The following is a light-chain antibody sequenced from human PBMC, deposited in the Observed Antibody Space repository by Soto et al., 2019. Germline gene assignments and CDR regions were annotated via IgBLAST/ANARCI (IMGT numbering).Light chain of an antibody. Sequence: QSALTQPASVSESPGQSITVSCTGTSSDVGGYNYVSWYQQHPGKAPKLMIYVSDRPSGVSNRFSGSKSGNTASLTISGLQAEDEADYSCSSYSSSSTLYVFGTGTKLTVL. J-gene: IGLJ1*01. CDR3: SSYSSSSTLYV. V-gene: IGLV2-14*01. CDR2: VS. CDR1: SSDVGGYNY.